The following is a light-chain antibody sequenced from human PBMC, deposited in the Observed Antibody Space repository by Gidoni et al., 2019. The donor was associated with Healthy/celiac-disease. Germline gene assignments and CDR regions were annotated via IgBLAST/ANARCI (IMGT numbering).Light chain of an antibody. J-gene: IGKJ2*01. CDR1: QSVLYSSNNQNY. CDR3: QQYYSTLLST. CDR2: WAS. V-gene: IGKV4-1*01. Sequence: DIVLTQSPDSLAVSLGERATINCKSSQSVLYSSNNQNYLAWYQQKPGQPPKLLIYWASTRESGVPDRFSGSGSGTDFTLTISSLQAEDVAVYYCQQYYSTLLSTFGQGTKLEIK.